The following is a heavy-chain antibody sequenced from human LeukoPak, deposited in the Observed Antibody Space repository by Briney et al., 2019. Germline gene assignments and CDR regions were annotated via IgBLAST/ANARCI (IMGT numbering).Heavy chain of an antibody. CDR3: ARAARDIKAWYFDL. D-gene: IGHD5-24*01. J-gene: IGHJ2*01. CDR1: GGSISSGGYY. CDR2: IYYSGST. V-gene: IGHV4-31*03. Sequence: SQTLSLTCTVSGGSISSGGYYWGWLRQHPGKDLEWIGYIYYSGSTYYTPSLKSRVTISVDTSKNQFSLKLSSVTAADTAVYYCARAARDIKAWYFDLWGRGTLVTVSS.